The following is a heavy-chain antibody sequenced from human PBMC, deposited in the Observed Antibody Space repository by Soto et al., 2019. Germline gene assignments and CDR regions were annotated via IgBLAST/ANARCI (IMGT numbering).Heavy chain of an antibody. CDR3: STSGDYWSSTSCYGLDI. D-gene: IGHD2-2*01. V-gene: IGHV4-59*01. CDR2: IYYSGST. J-gene: IGHJ3*02. Sequence: SETLYLTCTVSGGSISSYYWSWIRQPPGKGLEWIGYIYYSGSTNYNPSLKSRVTISVDTSKNQFSLKLSSVTAADTDVYYCSTSGDYWSSTSCYGLDIWGQGTMVTVSS. CDR1: GGSISSYY.